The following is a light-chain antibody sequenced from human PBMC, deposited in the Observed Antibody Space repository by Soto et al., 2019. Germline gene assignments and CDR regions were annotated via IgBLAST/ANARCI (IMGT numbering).Light chain of an antibody. CDR2: IND. CDR3: AAWDDSLNAL. V-gene: IGLV1-44*01. CDR1: SSNIGDNP. Sequence: QSVLTQPPSASGTPGQRITISCSGSSSNIGDNPVNWYQQLPGAAPKLLIYINDQRPSGVPDRFSGSKSGTSASLAISGLQPEDEAEYYCAAWDDSLNALFGTGTKVTVL. J-gene: IGLJ1*01.